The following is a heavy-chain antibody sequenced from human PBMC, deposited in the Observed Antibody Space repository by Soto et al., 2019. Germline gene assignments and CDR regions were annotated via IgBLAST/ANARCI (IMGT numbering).Heavy chain of an antibody. CDR1: GYSFTSYW. D-gene: IGHD3-3*01. V-gene: IGHV5-10-1*01. CDR3: ARGGYDFWSGYYHSIDY. CDR2: IDPSDSYT. Sequence: PGESLKISCKGSGYSFTSYWISWVRQMPGKGLEWMGRIDPSDSYTNYSPSFQGHVTISADKSISTAYPQWSSLKASDTAMYYCARGGYDFWSGYYHSIDYWGQGTLVTVSS. J-gene: IGHJ4*02.